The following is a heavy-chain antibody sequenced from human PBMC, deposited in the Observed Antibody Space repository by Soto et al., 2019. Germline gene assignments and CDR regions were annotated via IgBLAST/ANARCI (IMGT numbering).Heavy chain of an antibody. CDR1: GFTFSSYG. CDR3: AKDRGIAARRISWYFDL. CDR2: ISYDGSNK. J-gene: IGHJ2*01. D-gene: IGHD6-6*01. Sequence: GGSLRLSCAASGFTFSSYGMHWVRQAPGKGLEWVAVISYDGSNKYYADSVKGRFTISRDNSKNTLYLQMNSLRAEDTAVYYCAKDRGIAARRISWYFDLWGRGTLVTVSS. V-gene: IGHV3-30*18.